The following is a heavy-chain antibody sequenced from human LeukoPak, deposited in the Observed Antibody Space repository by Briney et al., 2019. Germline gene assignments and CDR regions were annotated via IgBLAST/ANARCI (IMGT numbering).Heavy chain of an antibody. Sequence: PGRSLRLSCAASGLTFSSYAMHWVRQAPGKGLEWVAVISYDGSNKYYADSVKGRFTISRDNSKNTLYLQMNSLRAEDTAVYYCARADIAAAGTPRTYFDYWGQGTLVTVSS. CDR3: ARADIAAAGTPRTYFDY. D-gene: IGHD6-13*01. V-gene: IGHV3-30-3*01. J-gene: IGHJ4*02. CDR1: GLTFSSYA. CDR2: ISYDGSNK.